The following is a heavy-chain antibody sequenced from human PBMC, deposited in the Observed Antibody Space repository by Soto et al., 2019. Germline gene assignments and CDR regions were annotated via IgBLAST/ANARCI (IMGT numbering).Heavy chain of an antibody. Sequence: ELQLVESGGGLVQPGGSLRLSCAASGFTFSSYWMYWVRPAPGKGLVWVSRIKTDGSITSYADSVKGRFTVSRDNARATLYLHMNSLRAEDTAVYSWVKDASSVPEYWGQGTLVIVSS. CDR1: GFTFSSYW. CDR3: VKDASSVPEY. CDR2: IKTDGSIT. V-gene: IGHV3-74*01. J-gene: IGHJ4*02. D-gene: IGHD1-26*01.